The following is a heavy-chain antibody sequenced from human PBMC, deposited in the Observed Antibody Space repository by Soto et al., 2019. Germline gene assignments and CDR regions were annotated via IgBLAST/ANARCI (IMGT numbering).Heavy chain of an antibody. J-gene: IGHJ5*02. V-gene: IGHV3-30-3*01. Sequence: PGGSLRLSCAASGFTFISYAIHWVRQAPGKGLEWVAVISYDGSNKYYADSVKGRFTISRDNSKNTLYLQMNSLRAEDTAVYYCARNSPLSGGATTVFDPWGQGTLVTVSS. CDR3: ARNSPLSGGATTVFDP. CDR2: ISYDGSNK. D-gene: IGHD1-26*01. CDR1: GFTFISYA.